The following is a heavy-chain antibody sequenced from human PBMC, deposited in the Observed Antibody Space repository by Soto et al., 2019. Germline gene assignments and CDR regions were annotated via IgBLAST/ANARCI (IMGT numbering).Heavy chain of an antibody. J-gene: IGHJ3*02. D-gene: IGHD6-13*01. CDR2: IYYSGST. Sequence: SETLSLTCTVSGGSISSGDYYWSWIRQPPGKGLEWIGYIYYSGSTYYNPSLKSRVTISVDTSKNQFSLKLSSVTAADTAVYYCARGGEGYSSYLVAFDIWGQGTMVTVSS. CDR3: ARGGEGYSSYLVAFDI. CDR1: GGSISSGDYY. V-gene: IGHV4-30-4*01.